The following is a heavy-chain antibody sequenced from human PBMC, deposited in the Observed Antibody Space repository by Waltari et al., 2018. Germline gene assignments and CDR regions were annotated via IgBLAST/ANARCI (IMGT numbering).Heavy chain of an antibody. D-gene: IGHD6-19*01. J-gene: IGHJ4*02. Sequence: QVQLQESGPGLVKPSETLSLTCAVSGYSISSGYYWGWIRQPPGKGLEWIGSIYHSGSTYYNPSLKCRVTISVDTSKNQFSLKLSSVTAADTAVYYCARLAVAGIMGDYWGQGTLVTVSS. CDR3: ARLAVAGIMGDY. CDR1: GYSISSGYY. V-gene: IGHV4-38-2*01. CDR2: IYHSGST.